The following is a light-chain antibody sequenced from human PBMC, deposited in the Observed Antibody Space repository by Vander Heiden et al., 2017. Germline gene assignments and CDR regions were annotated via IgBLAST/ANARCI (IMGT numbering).Light chain of an antibody. CDR1: QSVSSN. CDR3: QQYNNWPPYT. V-gene: IGKV3-15*01. Sequence: ELVMTQSPATLSVSPGERATLSCRASQSVSSNFAWYQQKPGQAPRLLIYGASTRATAIPARFSGSGSGTEFTLTISSLQSEDFAVYYCQQYNNWPPYTFGQGTKLEIK. J-gene: IGKJ2*01. CDR2: GAS.